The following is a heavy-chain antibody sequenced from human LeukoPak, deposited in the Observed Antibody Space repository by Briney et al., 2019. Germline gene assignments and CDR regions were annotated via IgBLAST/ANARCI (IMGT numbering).Heavy chain of an antibody. CDR2: ISRSSSYI. V-gene: IGHV3-21*01. D-gene: IGHD3-16*01. CDR1: GFTFSSYS. J-gene: IGHJ5*02. Sequence: PGGSLRLSCAASGFTFSSYSMNWVRQAPGKGLEWVSCISRSSSYIYYADSVKGRFTISSDNAKNSLYLQMNSLRAEDTAVYYSARDLPDMLACFDPWGQGTLVTVSS. CDR3: ARDLPDMLACFDP.